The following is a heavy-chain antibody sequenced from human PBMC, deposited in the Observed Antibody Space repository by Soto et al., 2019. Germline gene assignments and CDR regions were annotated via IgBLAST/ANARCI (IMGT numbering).Heavy chain of an antibody. V-gene: IGHV1-3*01. J-gene: IGHJ4*02. CDR3: ARGQLVLDY. D-gene: IGHD1-1*01. CDR2: INAGNGNT. Sequence: QVQLVQSGAEVKKPGASVKVSCKASGYTFTRYAMHWVRQAPGQRLEWMGWINAGNGNTKYSQKFQGRVTITSDTSASTAYMELNSLRSEDTAVYYCARGQLVLDYWGQGTLVTVSS. CDR1: GYTFTRYA.